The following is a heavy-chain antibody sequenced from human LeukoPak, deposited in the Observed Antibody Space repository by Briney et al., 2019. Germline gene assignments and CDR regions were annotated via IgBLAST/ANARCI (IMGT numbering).Heavy chain of an antibody. CDR3: ARAASLDYYYYCYMDV. V-gene: IGHV1-69*13. J-gene: IGHJ6*03. CDR1: GYTFTSYA. D-gene: IGHD6-6*01. CDR2: IIPIFGTA. Sequence: SVKVSCKASGYTFTSYAISWVRQAPGQGLEWMGGIIPIFGTANYAQKFQGRVTITADESTSTAYMELSSLRSEDTAVYYCARAASLDYYYYCYMDVWGKGTTVTISS.